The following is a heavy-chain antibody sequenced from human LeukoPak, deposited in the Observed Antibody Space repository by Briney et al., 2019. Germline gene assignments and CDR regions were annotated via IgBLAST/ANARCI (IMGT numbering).Heavy chain of an antibody. D-gene: IGHD4-17*01. Sequence: GGSLRLSCAASGFTFSSYWMHWVRQAPGKGLVWVSRINSDGSSTSYADSVKGRLTIPRDNAKNTLYLQMNSLRAEDTAVYYCARDGDYEWFDPWGQGTLVTLSS. CDR2: INSDGSST. J-gene: IGHJ5*02. V-gene: IGHV3-74*01. CDR3: ARDGDYEWFDP. CDR1: GFTFSSYW.